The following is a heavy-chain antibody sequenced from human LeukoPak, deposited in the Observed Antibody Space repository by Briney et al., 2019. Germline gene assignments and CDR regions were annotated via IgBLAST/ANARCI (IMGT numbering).Heavy chain of an antibody. J-gene: IGHJ3*02. D-gene: IGHD2-2*01. CDR3: ARGWDIVVVPAGASDI. V-gene: IGHV1-2*02. Sequence: ASVEVSCKASGYTFTCYYMHWVRQAPGQGLEWMGWINPNSGGTNYAQKFQGRVTMTRDTSISTAYMELSRLRSDDTAVYYCARGWDIVVVPAGASDIWGQGTMVTVSS. CDR1: GYTFTCYY. CDR2: INPNSGGT.